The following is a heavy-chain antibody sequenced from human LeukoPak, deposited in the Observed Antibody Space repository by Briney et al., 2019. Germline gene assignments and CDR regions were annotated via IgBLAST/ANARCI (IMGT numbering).Heavy chain of an antibody. Sequence: GGSLRLSCAASGFTFSSYAMHWVRQAPGKGLEWVAVISYDGSNKYYADSVKGRFTISRDNSKNTLYLQMNSLRAEDTAVYYCARDRTAWGIAVAGLGYWGQGTLVTVSS. D-gene: IGHD6-19*01. CDR3: ARDRTAWGIAVAGLGY. J-gene: IGHJ4*02. V-gene: IGHV3-30-3*01. CDR2: ISYDGSNK. CDR1: GFTFSSYA.